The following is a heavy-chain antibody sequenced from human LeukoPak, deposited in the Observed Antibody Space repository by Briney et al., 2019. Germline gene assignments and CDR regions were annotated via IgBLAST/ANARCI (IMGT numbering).Heavy chain of an antibody. Sequence: GGSLRLSCAASGFIFSSYGMHWVRQAPGKGLEWVAVISYDGSNKYYADSVKGRFTISRDNSKNTLYLQMNSLRAEDTAVYYCAKEITYYYDSSGYHDYWGQGTLVTVSS. D-gene: IGHD3-22*01. CDR3: AKEITYYYDSSGYHDY. CDR2: ISYDGSNK. CDR1: GFIFSSYG. J-gene: IGHJ4*02. V-gene: IGHV3-30*18.